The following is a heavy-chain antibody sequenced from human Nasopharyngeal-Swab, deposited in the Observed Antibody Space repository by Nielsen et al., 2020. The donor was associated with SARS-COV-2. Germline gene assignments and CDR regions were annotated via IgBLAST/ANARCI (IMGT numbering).Heavy chain of an antibody. V-gene: IGHV4-38-2*02. CDR2: IYHSGRT. J-gene: IGHJ5*02. Sequence: WIRQLPGKGLEWIGSIYHSGRTNYNPSLKSRVSISVDTSKNQVSLKLNSVTAADSAVYYCARDQGIAVPIGWFDPWGQGTLVTVSS. D-gene: IGHD6-19*01. CDR3: ARDQGIAVPIGWFDP.